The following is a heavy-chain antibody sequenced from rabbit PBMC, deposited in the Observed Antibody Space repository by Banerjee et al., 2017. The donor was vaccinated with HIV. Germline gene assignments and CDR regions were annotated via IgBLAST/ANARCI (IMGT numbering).Heavy chain of an antibody. V-gene: IGHV1S45*01. CDR1: GIDFSSNYW. J-gene: IGHJ4*01. CDR2: IYTGSGAT. Sequence: QQQLEESGGGLVKPEGSLTLTCTASGIDFSSNYWICWVRQAPGKGLEWIGCIYTGSGATDYASWAKGRFTISKTSSTTVTLQMTSLTAADTATYFCARDAGYAGSNLWGPGTLVTVS. D-gene: IGHD4-2*01. CDR3: ARDAGYAGSNL.